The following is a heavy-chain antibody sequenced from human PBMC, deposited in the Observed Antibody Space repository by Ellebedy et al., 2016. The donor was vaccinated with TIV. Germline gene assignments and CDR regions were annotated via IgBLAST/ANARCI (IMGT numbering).Heavy chain of an antibody. J-gene: IGHJ5*01. D-gene: IGHD6-19*01. CDR2: ISYSGTT. V-gene: IGHV4-39*01. Sequence: SETLSLTXTVSGGSFSSSSYFWGWIRQPPGKGLEWIGVISYSGTTYYSPSLKSRFTISVDPSRNQFSLKVTSVIASDTAVYYCARHSVGRRGWPWDSWGQGTLVSVSS. CDR1: GGSFSSSSYF. CDR3: ARHSVGRRGWPWDS.